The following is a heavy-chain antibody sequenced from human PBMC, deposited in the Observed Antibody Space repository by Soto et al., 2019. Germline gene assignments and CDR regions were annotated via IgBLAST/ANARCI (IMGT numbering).Heavy chain of an antibody. V-gene: IGHV4-4*02. CDR2: IYHSGST. D-gene: IGHD3-9*01. Sequence: SATLSLTCAVSGGSINRNNWWSWIRQAPGKGLEWIGEIYHSGSTNYNPSLKSRVTISVDQSKNQFSLKLISVTAADTAVYYCARSINFDWLFFDYWGQGTLVTVSA. J-gene: IGHJ4*02. CDR3: ARSINFDWLFFDY. CDR1: GGSINRNNW.